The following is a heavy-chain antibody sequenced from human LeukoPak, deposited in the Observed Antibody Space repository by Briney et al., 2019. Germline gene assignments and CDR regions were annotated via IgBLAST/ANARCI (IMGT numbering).Heavy chain of an antibody. V-gene: IGHV4-59*08. J-gene: IGHJ3*02. CDR3: ARHGYSSSSFDI. CDR1: GGSISSYY. D-gene: IGHD6-13*01. CDR2: IYYSGST. Sequence: SETLSLTCTVSGGSISSYYWSWLRQPPGEGLGWVGYIYYSGSTNYNPSLKSRVTISVDTYKNQFSLKLSSVTAADTAVYYCARHGYSSSSFDIWGQGTMVTVSS.